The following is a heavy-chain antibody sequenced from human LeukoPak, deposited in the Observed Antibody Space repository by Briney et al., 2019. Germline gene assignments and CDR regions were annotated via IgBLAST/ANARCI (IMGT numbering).Heavy chain of an antibody. J-gene: IGHJ4*02. CDR1: EFTVSSNY. CDR3: ARGPTGGDGYFDY. D-gene: IGHD3-16*01. CDR2: IYSGGST. V-gene: IGHV3-66*01. Sequence: GGSLRLSCAASEFTVSSNYMSWVRQAPGKGLEWVSVIYSGGSTYYADSVKGRSSISRDNSKNTLYLQMNSLRAEDTAVYYCARGPTGGDGYFDYWGQGTLVTVSS.